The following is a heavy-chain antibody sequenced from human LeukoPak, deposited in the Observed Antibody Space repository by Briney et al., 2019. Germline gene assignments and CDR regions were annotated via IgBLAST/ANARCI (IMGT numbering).Heavy chain of an antibody. Sequence: PSETLSLTCTVSGGSISSSNYYWGWIRQPPGKGLEWIGSIYYSGSTYYNPSLKSRVTISVDTSKNQFSLKLSSVTAADTAVYYCARRRMVATIDYWGQGTLVTVSS. J-gene: IGHJ4*02. V-gene: IGHV4-39*01. D-gene: IGHD5-12*01. CDR2: IYYSGST. CDR3: ARRRMVATIDY. CDR1: GGSISSSNYY.